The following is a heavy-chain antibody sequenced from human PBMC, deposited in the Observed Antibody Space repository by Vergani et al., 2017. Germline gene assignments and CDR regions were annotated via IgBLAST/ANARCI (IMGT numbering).Heavy chain of an antibody. V-gene: IGHV1-46*01. CDR3: ARVVYQLHKGYYYYYMYV. Sequence: QVQLVQSGAEVKKPGASVKVSCKASGYTFTSYYMHWVRQAPGQWLEWMGIINPSGGSTSYAQKFQGRVTMTRDTSTSTVYMELSSLRSEDTAVYYCARVVYQLHKGYYYYYMYVWGKGTTVTVSS. J-gene: IGHJ6*03. D-gene: IGHD2-2*01. CDR2: INPSGGST. CDR1: GYTFTSYY.